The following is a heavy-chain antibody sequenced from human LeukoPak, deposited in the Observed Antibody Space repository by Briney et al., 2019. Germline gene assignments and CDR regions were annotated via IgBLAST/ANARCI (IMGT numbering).Heavy chain of an antibody. CDR1: GGSISSSSYY. D-gene: IGHD2-15*01. CDR2: IYYSGST. CDR3: ARVGDYCSGGSCYLFDY. J-gene: IGHJ4*02. Sequence: SETLSLTCTVSGGSISSSSYYWGWIRQPPGKGLEWIGSIYYSGSTYYNPSLKSRVTISVDTSKNQFSLKLSSVTAADTAVYYCARVGDYCSGGSCYLFDYWGQGTLVTVSS. V-gene: IGHV4-39*07.